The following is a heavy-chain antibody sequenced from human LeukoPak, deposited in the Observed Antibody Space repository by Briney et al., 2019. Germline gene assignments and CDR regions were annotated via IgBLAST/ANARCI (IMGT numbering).Heavy chain of an antibody. V-gene: IGHV3-11*06. CDR2: ISTSSSDI. CDR3: ARDGWVDY. Sequence: GGSLRLSCVASGFTFSAYYMSWIRQAPGKGLEWVSYISTSSSDINYADSVKGRFTISRDNAKNSLYLQMNSRRAENTAVYYCARDGWVDYWGQGTLVTVSS. J-gene: IGHJ4*02. CDR1: GFTFSAYY. D-gene: IGHD1-26*01.